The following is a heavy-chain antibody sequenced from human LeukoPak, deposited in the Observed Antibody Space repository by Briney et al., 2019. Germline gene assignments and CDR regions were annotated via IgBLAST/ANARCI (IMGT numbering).Heavy chain of an antibody. CDR3: ARRDYYGSGRDYYYYGMDV. V-gene: IGHV3-33*01. CDR1: GFTFSSYG. CDR2: IWYDGSNK. J-gene: IGHJ6*02. Sequence: PGRSLRLSCAASGFTFSSYGMHWVRRAPGKGLEWVAVIWYDGSNKYYADSVKGRFTISRDNSKNTLYLQMNSLRAEDTAVYYCARRDYYGSGRDYYYYGMDVWGQGTTVTVSS. D-gene: IGHD3-10*01.